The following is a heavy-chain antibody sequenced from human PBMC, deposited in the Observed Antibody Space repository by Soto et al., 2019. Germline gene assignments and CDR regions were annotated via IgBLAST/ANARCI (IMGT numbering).Heavy chain of an antibody. CDR3: ARGTYRWENKNAFDI. CDR2: RLSGGTT. Sequence: PGGSLRLSCAASGFSVSSYYMNWVRPTPDKGVESVSLRLSGGTTFCAESVEGRFTVSRDNSRNTLLLQMHSLRAEETAVYYCARGTYRWENKNAFDIWGQGTMVTVS. D-gene: IGHD5-12*01. CDR1: GFSVSSYY. J-gene: IGHJ3*02. V-gene: IGHV3-53*01.